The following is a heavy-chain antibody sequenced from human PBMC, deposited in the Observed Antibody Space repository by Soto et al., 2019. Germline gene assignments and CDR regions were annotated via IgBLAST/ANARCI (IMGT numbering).Heavy chain of an antibody. Sequence: PSETLSLTCAVYGGSFSGYYWSWIRQPPGKGLEWIGEINHSGSTNYNPSLKSRVTISVDTSKNQFSLKLSSVTAADTAVYYCARGPESQRFLEWLLFSRPIDYWGQGTLVTVSS. CDR3: ARGPESQRFLEWLLFSRPIDY. J-gene: IGHJ4*02. V-gene: IGHV4-34*01. D-gene: IGHD3-3*01. CDR1: GGSFSGYY. CDR2: INHSGST.